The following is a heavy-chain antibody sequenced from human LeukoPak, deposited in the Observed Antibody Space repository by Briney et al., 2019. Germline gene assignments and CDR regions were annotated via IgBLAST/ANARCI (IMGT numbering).Heavy chain of an antibody. D-gene: IGHD2-2*02. CDR1: GYTFTGYY. Sequence: ASVKVSCKASGYTFTGYYIHWVRQAPGQGLEWMAWINVNSGGTNSAQNFQGRVTMTRDTSISTAYMEVSRLRSDDTAVYYCVRGTVYCSSTSCYNSGEYFQHWGQGTLVTVSS. CDR3: VRGTVYCSSTSCYNSGEYFQH. CDR2: INVNSGGT. J-gene: IGHJ1*01. V-gene: IGHV1-2*02.